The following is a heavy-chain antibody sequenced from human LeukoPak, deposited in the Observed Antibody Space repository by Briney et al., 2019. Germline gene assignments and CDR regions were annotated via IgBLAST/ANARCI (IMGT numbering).Heavy chain of an antibody. V-gene: IGHV5-51*01. Sequence: GESLKISCKGSGYSFTSYWIGWVRPMPGKGLEWMGIIYPGDSDTRYSPSFQGQVTISADKSISTAYLQWSSLKASDTAMYYCARGGSYSYGYVSLGYWGQGTLVTVSS. CDR2: IYPGDSDT. CDR1: GYSFTSYW. J-gene: IGHJ4*02. D-gene: IGHD5-18*01. CDR3: ARGGSYSYGYVSLGY.